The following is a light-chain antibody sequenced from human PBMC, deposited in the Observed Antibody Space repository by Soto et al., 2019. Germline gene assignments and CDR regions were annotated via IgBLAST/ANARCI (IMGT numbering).Light chain of an antibody. CDR2: DVS. CDR3: CSSADSFV. Sequence: QSALTQPRSVSGSPGQTVTISCTGTSSDVGGYNYVSWYQQHPGKAPKLMIYDVSKRPSGVPDRFSGSKSGNTASLTISGLQAEDEADYYCCSSADSFVSGGGTKLTVL. CDR1: SSDVGGYNY. J-gene: IGLJ2*01. V-gene: IGLV2-11*01.